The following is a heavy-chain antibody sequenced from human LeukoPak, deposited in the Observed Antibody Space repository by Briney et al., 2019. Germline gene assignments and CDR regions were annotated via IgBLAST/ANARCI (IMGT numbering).Heavy chain of an antibody. J-gene: IGHJ4*02. CDR2: IRYDGSNK. CDR1: GFTFSSYG. V-gene: IGHV3-30*02. D-gene: IGHD3-9*01. CDR3: AKKLRYFDWLSSPFDY. Sequence: GGSLRLSCAASGFTFSSYGMHWVRQAPGKGLEWVAFIRYDGSNKYYADSVKGRFTISRDNSKNTLYLQMNSLRAEDTAVYYCAKKLRYFDWLSSPFDYWGQGTLVTVSS.